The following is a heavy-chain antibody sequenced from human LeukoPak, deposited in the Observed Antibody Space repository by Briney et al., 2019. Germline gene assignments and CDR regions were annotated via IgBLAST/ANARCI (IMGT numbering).Heavy chain of an antibody. CDR3: ARGQIAVAGTPRRPPDY. D-gene: IGHD6-19*01. CDR2: ISSSSSYT. CDR1: GFTFSDYY. Sequence: GGSLRLSCAASGFTFSDYYMSRIRQAPGKGLEWVSYISSSSSYTNYADSVKGRFTISRDNAKNSLYLQMNSLRAEDTAVYYCARGQIAVAGTPRRPPDYWGQGTLVTVSS. V-gene: IGHV3-11*06. J-gene: IGHJ4*02.